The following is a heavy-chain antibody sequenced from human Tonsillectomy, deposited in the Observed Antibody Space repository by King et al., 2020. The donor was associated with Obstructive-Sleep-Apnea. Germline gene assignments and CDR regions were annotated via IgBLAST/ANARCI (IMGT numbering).Heavy chain of an antibody. D-gene: IGHD3-3*01. V-gene: IGHV3-48*01. CDR2: ISSSGSAI. CDR3: AREIGKRGYYEDYYYYGMDV. J-gene: IGHJ6*02. CDR1: RFTFTNYS. Sequence: VQLVESGGGLVQPGGSLRLSCAASRFTFTNYSMNWVRQAPGKGLEWVSFISSSGSAIYYADSVKGRFTISRDNAKNSLYLQMNSLRAEDTAVYFCAREIGKRGYYEDYYYYGMDVWGQGTTVTVSS.